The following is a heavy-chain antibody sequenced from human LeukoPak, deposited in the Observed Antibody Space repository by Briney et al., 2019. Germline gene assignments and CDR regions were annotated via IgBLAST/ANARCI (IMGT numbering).Heavy chain of an antibody. CDR2: INHSGST. Sequence: PSETLSLTCAVYGGSFSGYYWSWIRQPPGKGLEWIGEINHSGSTNYNPSLKSRVTISVDTSKNQFSLKLSSVTAADTAVYYCSRIIEMAAIFAPFDPWGQETLATVSS. J-gene: IGHJ5*02. D-gene: IGHD5-24*01. CDR3: SRIIEMAAIFAPFDP. CDR1: GGSFSGYY. V-gene: IGHV4-34*01.